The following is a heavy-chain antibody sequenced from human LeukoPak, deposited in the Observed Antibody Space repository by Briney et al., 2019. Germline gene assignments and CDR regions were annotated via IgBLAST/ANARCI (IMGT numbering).Heavy chain of an antibody. Sequence: GGSLRLSCAASGFTFSSYAMSWVRQAPGKELEWVSAISGSGGSTYYADSVKGRFTISRDNSKNTLYLQMNSLRAEDTAVYYCAREPGFWSGYATWGQGTLVTVSS. J-gene: IGHJ5*02. V-gene: IGHV3-23*01. CDR2: ISGSGGST. D-gene: IGHD3-3*01. CDR1: GFTFSSYA. CDR3: AREPGFWSGYAT.